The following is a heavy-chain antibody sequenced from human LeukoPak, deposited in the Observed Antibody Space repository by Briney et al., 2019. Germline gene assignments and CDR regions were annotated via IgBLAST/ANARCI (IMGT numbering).Heavy chain of an antibody. J-gene: IGHJ4*02. CDR1: GGTFSSYA. V-gene: IGHV1-69*05. CDR2: IIPIFGTA. Sequence: GASVKVSCKASGGTFSSYAISWVRQAPGQGLEWMGGIIPIFGTANYAQKFQGRVTITTDESTSTVYMELSSLRSEDTAVYCCASLLSPPYYYDSSGYYVFDYWGQGTLVTVSS. D-gene: IGHD3-22*01. CDR3: ASLLSPPYYYDSSGYYVFDY.